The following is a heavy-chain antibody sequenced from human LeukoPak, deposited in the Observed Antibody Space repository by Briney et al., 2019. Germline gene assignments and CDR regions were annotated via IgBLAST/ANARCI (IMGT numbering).Heavy chain of an antibody. V-gene: IGHV3-23*01. CDR2: ISGSGGST. Sequence: GGSLRLSCAASGFTFSSYDMSWVRQAPGKGLEWVSSISGSGGSTSYADSVKGRVTISRDNSKNTLYMEMNSLRVEDTAVYYCAKGDTTWELPHDYWGQGTLVTVSS. D-gene: IGHD1-26*01. J-gene: IGHJ4*02. CDR3: AKGDTTWELPHDY. CDR1: GFTFSSYD.